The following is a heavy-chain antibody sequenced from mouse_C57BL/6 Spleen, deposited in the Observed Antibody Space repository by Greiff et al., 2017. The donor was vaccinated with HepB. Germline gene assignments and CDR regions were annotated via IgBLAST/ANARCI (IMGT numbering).Heavy chain of an antibody. D-gene: IGHD1-1*01. CDR1: GFTFSSYG. J-gene: IGHJ4*01. CDR2: ISSGGSYT. CDR3: ARHPTVYYYAMDY. V-gene: IGHV5-6*02. Sequence: EVKLVESGGDLVKPGGSLKLSCAASGFTFSSYGMSWVRQTPDKRLEWVATISSGGSYTYYPDSVKGRFTISRDNAKNTLYLQMSSLKSEDTAMYYCARHPTVYYYAMDYWGQGTSVTVSS.